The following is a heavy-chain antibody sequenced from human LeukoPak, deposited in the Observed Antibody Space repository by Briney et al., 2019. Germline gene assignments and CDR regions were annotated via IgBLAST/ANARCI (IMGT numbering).Heavy chain of an antibody. V-gene: IGHV3-23*01. CDR3: AKRGVVVRVILVGFHKEAYYFDS. J-gene: IGHJ4*02. CDR1: GFTFKNYA. CDR2: ISDSGGST. D-gene: IGHD3-10*01. Sequence: GGSLRLSCVASGFTFKNYAMTWVRQAPGKGLEWVAGISDSGGSTNYADSVKGRFTISRDNPKNTLFLQMNSLRAEDTAVYFCAKRGVVVRVILVGFHKEAYYFDSWGQGALVTVSS.